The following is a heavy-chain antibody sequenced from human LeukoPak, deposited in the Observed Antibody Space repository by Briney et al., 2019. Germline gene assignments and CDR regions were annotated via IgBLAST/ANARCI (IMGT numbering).Heavy chain of an antibody. CDR1: GFTYSHNG. V-gene: IGHV3-30*02. CDR3: VRERFHGSGAPKFDF. J-gene: IGHJ4*02. Sequence: PGGSLRLSCVASGFTYSHNGMHWVRQAPGKGLEWVAFIQYDGNTIFYADSVKGRFTISRDNSKNTLYLQMNSLRTDDTAVYYCVRERFHGSGAPKFDFWGQGTLVTVSS. CDR2: IQYDGNTI. D-gene: IGHD3-10*01.